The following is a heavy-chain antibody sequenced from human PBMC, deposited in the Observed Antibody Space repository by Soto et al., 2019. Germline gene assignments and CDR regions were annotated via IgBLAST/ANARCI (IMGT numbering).Heavy chain of an antibody. Sequence: GGSLRLSCTASGFTFASSPMSWVRQAPGKGLEWVATINMNGGSTNHADSVKGRFTISRDNSRNTLYLQMNSLTAEDAAVYYCATSLRTPIGQWGRGTLVTVSS. J-gene: IGHJ4*02. CDR3: ATSLRTPIGQ. CDR1: GFTFASSP. V-gene: IGHV3-23*01. D-gene: IGHD3-16*01. CDR2: INMNGGST.